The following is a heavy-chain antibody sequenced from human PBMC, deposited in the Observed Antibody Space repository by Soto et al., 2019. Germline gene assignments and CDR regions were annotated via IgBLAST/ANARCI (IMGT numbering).Heavy chain of an antibody. Sequence: QVQLVQSGAEVKKPGSSVKVSCKTSGGTFSNDIITWVRQAPGQGLEWMGRIIPLLDIANYAQKFQGRVTITADKSTSTAYMELNSLRYEDTAVYYCARDSPIGSTFSGYDAIDYWGQGTLVTVSS. V-gene: IGHV1-69*08. CDR1: GGTFSNDI. D-gene: IGHD5-12*01. CDR3: ARDSPIGSTFSGYDAIDY. J-gene: IGHJ4*02. CDR2: IIPLLDIA.